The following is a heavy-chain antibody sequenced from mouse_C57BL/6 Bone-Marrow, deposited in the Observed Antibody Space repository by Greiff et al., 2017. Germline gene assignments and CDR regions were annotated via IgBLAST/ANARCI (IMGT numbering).Heavy chain of an antibody. CDR1: GYAFTNYL. CDR2: FNPGSGGT. J-gene: IGHJ3*01. Sequence: VQLQQSGAELVRPGTSVKVSCKASGYAFTNYLIEWVKQRPGQGLEWIGVFNPGSGGTNYNEKFKGKATLTADKSSSTAYLQLSSLTSEDSAVYFCARGGFAYWGQGTLVTVSA. V-gene: IGHV1-54*01. CDR3: ARGGFAY.